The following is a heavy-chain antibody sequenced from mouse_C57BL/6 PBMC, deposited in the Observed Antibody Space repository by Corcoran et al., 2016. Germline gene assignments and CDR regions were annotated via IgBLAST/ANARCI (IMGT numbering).Heavy chain of an antibody. CDR1: GYTFTSYW. J-gene: IGHJ2*01. CDR3: ARSGWDGFDY. Sequence: QVQLQQPGAELVRPGSSVKLSCKASGYTFTSYWMDWVKQRPGQGLEWIGNIYPSDSETHYNQKFKDKATLTVDKSSSTAYMQLSSLTSEDSAVYYCARSGWDGFDYWGQGTTLTVSS. CDR2: IYPSDSET. D-gene: IGHD3-1*01. V-gene: IGHV1-61*01.